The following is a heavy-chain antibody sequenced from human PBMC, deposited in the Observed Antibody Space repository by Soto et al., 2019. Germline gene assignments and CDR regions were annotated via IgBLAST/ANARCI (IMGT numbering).Heavy chain of an antibody. CDR1: GGSISSGGYS. CDR2: IYYSGTT. D-gene: IGHD3-3*01. CDR3: ARRSHTYDFWSGFYNWFDP. V-gene: IGHV4-30-2*01. J-gene: IGHJ5*02. Sequence: SETLSLTCAVSGGSISSGGYSWTWIRQPPGKGLEWIGYIYYSGTTYYNPSLKSRVTMSVDTSKNQFSLKLTSVTAVDTAVYYCARRSHTYDFWSGFYNWFDPWGQGTLVTVSS.